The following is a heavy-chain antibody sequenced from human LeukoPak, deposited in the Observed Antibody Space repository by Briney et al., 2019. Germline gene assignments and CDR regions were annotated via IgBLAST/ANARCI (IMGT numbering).Heavy chain of an antibody. D-gene: IGHD2-2*03. CDR3: ARGEAVDIVVVPAAMGHDAFDI. CDR1: GGSISTYY. V-gene: IGHV4-59*12. CDR2: VYYSGRT. Sequence: PSETLSLTCTVSGGSISTYYWSWIRQSPGKGLEWIGSVYYSGRTNYSPSLKSRVRISVDTSKNQFSLKLSSVTAADTAVYYCARGEAVDIVVVPAAMGHDAFDIWGKGTMVTVSS. J-gene: IGHJ3*02.